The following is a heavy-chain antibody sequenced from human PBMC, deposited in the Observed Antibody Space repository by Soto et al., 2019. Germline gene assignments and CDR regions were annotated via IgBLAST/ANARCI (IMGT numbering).Heavy chain of an antibody. D-gene: IGHD5-12*01. Sequence: SVKVSCKASGGTFSSYAISWVRQAPGQGLEWMGGIIPIFGTANYAQKFQGRVTITADESTSTAYMELSSLRSEDTAVYYCHLVATIFSTWSFDVWGKGTMVTVSS. CDR1: GGTFSSYA. V-gene: IGHV1-69*13. J-gene: IGHJ6*04. CDR3: HLVATIFSTWSFDV. CDR2: IIPIFGTA.